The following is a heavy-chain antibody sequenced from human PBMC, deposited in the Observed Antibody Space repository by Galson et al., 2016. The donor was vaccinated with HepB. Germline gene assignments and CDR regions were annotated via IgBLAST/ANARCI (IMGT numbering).Heavy chain of an antibody. Sequence: SLRLSCAASGFTFSSYGMHWVRQAPGKGLEWAAVIWYDGSNKYYADSVKGRFTISRDNSKNTLYLQMNSLRAEDTAVYYWARGVDIVATNPAYYHGMDVWGQGTTVTVSS. J-gene: IGHJ6*02. CDR2: IWYDGSNK. CDR3: ARGVDIVATNPAYYHGMDV. CDR1: GFTFSSYG. V-gene: IGHV3-33*01. D-gene: IGHD5-12*01.